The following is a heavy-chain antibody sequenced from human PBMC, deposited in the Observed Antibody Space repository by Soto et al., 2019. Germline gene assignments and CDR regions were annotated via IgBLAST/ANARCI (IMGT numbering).Heavy chain of an antibody. D-gene: IGHD6-19*01. CDR1: GYTFSNYG. Sequence: VQLVQSGAEEKKPGASVTVSCKTSGYTFSNYGITWVRQAPVQALGGRGWISGYNGNTNYAQTVQGRVTMTTDTSTGTVYMELRRLKSDDTAISYCASFMMFGGWFDPNSYHGMEVWGQGTTFTVSS. CDR2: ISGYNGNT. J-gene: IGHJ6*02. V-gene: IGHV1-18*01. CDR3: ASFMMFGGWFDPNSYHGMEV.